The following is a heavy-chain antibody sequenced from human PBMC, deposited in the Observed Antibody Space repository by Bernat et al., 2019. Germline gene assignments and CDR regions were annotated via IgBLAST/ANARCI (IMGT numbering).Heavy chain of an antibody. Sequence: QVQLVESGGGVVQPGRSLRLSCAASGFTFSSYAMHWVRQAPGKGLEWVAVISYDGSNKYYADSVKGRFTISRDNSKNTLYLQMNSLRAEDTAVYYCARGYMVQVVSHAFDIWGQGTMVTVSS. V-gene: IGHV3-30*01. J-gene: IGHJ3*02. CDR3: ARGYMVQVVSHAFDI. D-gene: IGHD3-10*01. CDR1: GFTFSSYA. CDR2: ISYDGSNK.